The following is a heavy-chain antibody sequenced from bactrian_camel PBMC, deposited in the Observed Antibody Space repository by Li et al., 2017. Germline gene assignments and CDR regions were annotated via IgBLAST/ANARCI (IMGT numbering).Heavy chain of an antibody. J-gene: IGHJ4*01. CDR2: IDIDGSI. CDR1: GYLIYNRY. D-gene: IGHD2*01. V-gene: IGHV3S10*01. CDR3: ATGDWETTTGASSK. Sequence: VQLVESGGGSVQAGGSLTLSCAGSGYLIYNRYMGWFRQAPGNECELVSGIDIDGSIYYADSVKGRFTISRDNAKNTLSLQMTNLNVEDTAVYYCATGDWETTTGASSKRGQGTQVTVS.